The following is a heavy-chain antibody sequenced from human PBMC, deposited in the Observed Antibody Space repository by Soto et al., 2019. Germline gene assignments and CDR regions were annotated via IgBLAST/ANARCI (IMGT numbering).Heavy chain of an antibody. CDR1: GGTFGSDA. Sequence: SVKVSCKASGGTFGSDAITWVRQAPGQGLEWVGRIIPIFGTTNYAQNLQGRVTISADKSTLTSYMELHSLTSDDTALYYCARDRTDSGYYTNWIDTWGQGTQVTVSS. CDR2: IIPIFGTT. V-gene: IGHV1-69*06. J-gene: IGHJ5*02. CDR3: ARDRTDSGYYTNWIDT. D-gene: IGHD3-22*01.